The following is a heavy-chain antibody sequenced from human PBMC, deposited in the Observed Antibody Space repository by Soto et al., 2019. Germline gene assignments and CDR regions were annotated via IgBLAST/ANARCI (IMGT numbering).Heavy chain of an antibody. CDR1: GDSVSSNSAM. CDR2: TYYRSNRYS. D-gene: IGHD2-8*01. V-gene: IGHV6-1*01. J-gene: IGHJ6*02. Sequence: QVQLQQSGPGLVKPSQTLSLTCVISGDSVSSNSAMWNWIRQSPSRGLEWLARTYYRSNRYSDYAVSVKSRITINPDTSKNQFSLQLYSVTPEDTAVYYCARDGVVRNTGGYGMDVWGQGTTVTVSS. CDR3: ARDGVVRNTGGYGMDV.